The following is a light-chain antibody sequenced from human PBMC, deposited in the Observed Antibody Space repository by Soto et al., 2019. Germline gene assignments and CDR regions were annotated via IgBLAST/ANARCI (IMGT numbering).Light chain of an antibody. J-gene: IGKJ1*01. CDR2: AAS. CDR3: QNYYNAPET. V-gene: IGKV1-27*01. Sequence: DIPMTQSPSSLSASVGDRVTLTCRASQGISSYLAWYQQRPGKVPKVLIYAASTLHSGVPSRFSGSGSGTDFTLTISNVQPEDVATYYCQNYYNAPETFGQGTKVEIK. CDR1: QGISSY.